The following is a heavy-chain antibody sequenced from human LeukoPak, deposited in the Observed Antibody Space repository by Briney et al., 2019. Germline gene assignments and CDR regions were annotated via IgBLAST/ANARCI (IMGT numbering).Heavy chain of an antibody. V-gene: IGHV4-34*01. CDR3: ARGRKGTTVTTLRYYFDY. J-gene: IGHJ4*02. Sequence: SETLSLTCAVYGGSFSGYYWSWIRQPPGKGLEWIGEINHSGSTNYNPSLKSRVTISVDTSKNQFSLKLSSVTAADTAVYYCARGRKGTTVTTLRYYFDYWGQGTLVTVSS. CDR2: INHSGST. CDR1: GGSFSGYY. D-gene: IGHD4-17*01.